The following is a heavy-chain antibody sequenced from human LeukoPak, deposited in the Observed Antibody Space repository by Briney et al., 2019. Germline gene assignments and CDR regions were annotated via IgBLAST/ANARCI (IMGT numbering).Heavy chain of an antibody. CDR3: AREKFADGYFQH. D-gene: IGHD3-10*01. V-gene: IGHV3-21*01. CDR2: INSNSNYI. Sequence: GGSLRLSCAASGFTVSDSMNWVRQAPGKGLEWVSSINSNSNYIYYADSVKGRFIISRDNAKDSLYLQMNSLRAEDTAVYYCAREKFADGYFQHWGQGTLVTVSS. CDR1: GFTVSDS. J-gene: IGHJ1*01.